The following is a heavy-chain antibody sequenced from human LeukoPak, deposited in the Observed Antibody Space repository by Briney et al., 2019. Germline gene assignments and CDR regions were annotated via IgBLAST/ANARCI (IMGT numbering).Heavy chain of an antibody. Sequence: PGESLRLSCAASGFTFSSYSMNWVRQAPGKGLEWVSSISSSSSYIYYADSVKGRFTISRDNAKNSLYLQMNSLRAEDTAVYYCARDKWFGETDYWGQGTLVTVSS. V-gene: IGHV3-21*06. CDR3: ARDKWFGETDY. CDR2: ISSSSSYI. J-gene: IGHJ4*02. D-gene: IGHD3-10*01. CDR1: GFTFSSYS.